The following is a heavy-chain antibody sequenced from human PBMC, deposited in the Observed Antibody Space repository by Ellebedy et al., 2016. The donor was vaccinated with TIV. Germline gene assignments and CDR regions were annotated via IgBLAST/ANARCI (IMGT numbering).Heavy chain of an antibody. CDR3: ATRKVAGYRGTYYYYYGMDV. D-gene: IGHD6-19*01. CDR1: GYTFTSYG. CDR2: ISVYNGNT. J-gene: IGHJ6*02. Sequence: ASVQVSCKASGYTFTSYGISWVRQAPGQGLEWMGWISVYNGNTNYAQKLQGRVTMTTDTSTSTAYMELRSLRAEDTAVYYCATRKVAGYRGTYYYYYGMDVWGQGTTVTVSS. V-gene: IGHV1-18*04.